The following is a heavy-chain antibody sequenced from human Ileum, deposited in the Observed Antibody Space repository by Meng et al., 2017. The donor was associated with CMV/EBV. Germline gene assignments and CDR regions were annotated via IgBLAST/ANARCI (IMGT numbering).Heavy chain of an antibody. CDR2: INPNSGDT. J-gene: IGHJ4*02. D-gene: IGHD3-3*01. Sequence: GESLKISCKASGYTFTGYYIHWVRQAPGQGLEWMGWINPNSGDTNYAQKFDGRVTMTRDTSISTAYMEVRRLRSDDTAVYFCARDLSWPSYDFWSGFANDFWGQGTLVTVSS. CDR1: GYTFTGYY. V-gene: IGHV1-2*02. CDR3: ARDLSWPSYDFWSGFANDF.